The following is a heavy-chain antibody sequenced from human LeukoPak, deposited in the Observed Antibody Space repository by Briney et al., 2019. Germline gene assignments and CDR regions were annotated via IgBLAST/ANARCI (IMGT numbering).Heavy chain of an antibody. CDR1: AFTLSGYS. J-gene: IGHJ4*02. V-gene: IGHV3-48*01. CDR3: AREYSSSSGRSFDY. Sequence: PGGSLRLSCAASAFTLSGYSMNWVRQAPGKGLEWVSYISPSATTIYYADSVKGRFTISRDNAKNSLYLQMNSLRAEDTAVYYCAREYSSSSGRSFDYWGQGTLVTVSS. CDR2: ISPSATTI. D-gene: IGHD6-6*01.